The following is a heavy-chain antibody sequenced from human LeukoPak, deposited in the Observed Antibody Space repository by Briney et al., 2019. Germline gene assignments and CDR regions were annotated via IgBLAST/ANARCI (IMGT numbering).Heavy chain of an antibody. CDR1: GGSFSGYY. J-gene: IGHJ3*02. CDR2: INHSGST. V-gene: IGHV4-34*01. D-gene: IGHD6-19*01. CDR3: AREGWQWLVHAFDI. Sequence: PSETLSLTCAVYGGSFSGYYWSWIRQPPGKGLEWIGEINHSGSTNSNPSLKSRVTISVDTSKNQFSLKLSSVTAADTAVYYCAREGWQWLVHAFDIWGQGTMVTVSS.